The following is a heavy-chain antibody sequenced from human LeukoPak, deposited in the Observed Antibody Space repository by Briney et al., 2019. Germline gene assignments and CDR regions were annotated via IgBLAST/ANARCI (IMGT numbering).Heavy chain of an antibody. Sequence: SQTLSLTCTVSGGSISSGGYYWSWIRQHPGKGLEWIGYIYYSGSTYYNPSLKSRVTISVDTSKNQFSLKLSSVTAADTAVYYCARLVGCSSTSCQCYFDYWGQGTLVTVSS. V-gene: IGHV4-31*03. CDR3: ARLVGCSSTSCQCYFDY. CDR1: GGSISSGGYY. J-gene: IGHJ4*02. D-gene: IGHD2-2*01. CDR2: IYYSGST.